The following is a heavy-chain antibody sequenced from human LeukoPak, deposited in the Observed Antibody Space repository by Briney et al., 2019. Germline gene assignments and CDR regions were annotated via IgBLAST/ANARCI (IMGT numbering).Heavy chain of an antibody. CDR3: ARHISWAAAGRGGLFDY. D-gene: IGHD6-13*01. V-gene: IGHV4-34*01. CDR1: GGSISSYY. Sequence: SETLSLTCTVSGGSISSYYWSWIRQPPGKGLEWIGEINHSGSTNYNPSLKSRVTISVDTSKNQFSLKLSSVTAADTAVYYCARHISWAAAGRGGLFDYWGQGTLVTVSS. J-gene: IGHJ4*02. CDR2: INHSGST.